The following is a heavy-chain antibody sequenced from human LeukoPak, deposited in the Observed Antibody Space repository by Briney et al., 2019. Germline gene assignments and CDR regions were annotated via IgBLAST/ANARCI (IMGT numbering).Heavy chain of an antibody. CDR1: GGSISSYY. J-gene: IGHJ2*01. V-gene: IGHV4-59*12. CDR2: IYHSGST. CDR3: ARKSSKRFNWYFDL. D-gene: IGHD5-24*01. Sequence: SETLSLTCTVSGGSISSYYWSWIRQPPGKGLEWIAYIYHSGSTNYTPSLKSRVTISVSIPKNQFSLKLSSQPTAFTAVYYCARKSSKRFNWYFDLWGRGTLVTVSS.